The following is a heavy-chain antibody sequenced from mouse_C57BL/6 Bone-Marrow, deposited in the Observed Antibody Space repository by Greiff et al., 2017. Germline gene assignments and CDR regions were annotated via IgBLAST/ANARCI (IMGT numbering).Heavy chain of an antibody. J-gene: IGHJ3*01. V-gene: IGHV5-4*01. CDR2: ISAGGSYT. Sequence: EVQRVESGGGLVKPGGSLKLSCAASGFTFSSYAMSWVRQTPEKRLEWVATISAGGSYTYYPDNVKGRFTISRDNAKNNLYLHMSHLKSEDTAMYYCARDRVYYRAWFAYWGQGTLVAVSA. D-gene: IGHD2-12*01. CDR3: ARDRVYYRAWFAY. CDR1: GFTFSSYA.